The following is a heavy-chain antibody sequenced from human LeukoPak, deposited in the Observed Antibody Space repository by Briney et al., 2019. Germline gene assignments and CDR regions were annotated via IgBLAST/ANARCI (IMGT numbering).Heavy chain of an antibody. CDR1: GFTFNRNA. Sequence: GGSLRLSCAASGFTFNRNAISWVRQAPGKGLEWVSTIGGSGDKTFYADSVKGRFTISRDNSKNTLYLQMNSLRAEDTAVYYCTYGDYPLTYWGQGTLVSVSS. D-gene: IGHD4-17*01. V-gene: IGHV3-23*01. J-gene: IGHJ4*02. CDR3: TYGDYPLTY. CDR2: IGGSGDKT.